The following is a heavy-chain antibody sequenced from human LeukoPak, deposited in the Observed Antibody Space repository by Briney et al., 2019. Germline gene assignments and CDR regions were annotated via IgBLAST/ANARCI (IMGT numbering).Heavy chain of an antibody. CDR3: ANRMTF. D-gene: IGHD2/OR15-2a*01. J-gene: IGHJ4*02. CDR1: RVTLSRDF. CDR2: IYSDGKT. Sequence: GGSLRLSCAASRVTLSRDFMSSVGQAPGKGLEGVSVIYSDGKTYYADSVKGRFTISRHNSKNTLFLQMDSLRTEDTAIYYCANRMTFGGQGTLVSVSS. V-gene: IGHV3-53*04.